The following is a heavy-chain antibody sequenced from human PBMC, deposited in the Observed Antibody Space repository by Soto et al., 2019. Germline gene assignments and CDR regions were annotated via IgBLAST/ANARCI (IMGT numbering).Heavy chain of an antibody. CDR3: ARDVAVAGTSWFEP. CDR1: GYTFTSYG. J-gene: IGHJ5*02. D-gene: IGHD6-19*01. Sequence: ASVKVACKASGYTFTSYGISCVRHTHGQGLEWMGWISAYNGNTNYAQKLQGRVTMTTDTSTSTAYMELRSLRSDDTAVYYCARDVAVAGTSWFEPWGQGTLVTVSS. CDR2: ISAYNGNT. V-gene: IGHV1-18*01.